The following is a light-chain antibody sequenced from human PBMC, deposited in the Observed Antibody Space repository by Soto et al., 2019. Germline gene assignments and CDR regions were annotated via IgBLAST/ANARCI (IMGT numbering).Light chain of an antibody. V-gene: IGLV1-40*01. CDR1: SSNIGAPYD. J-gene: IGLJ1*01. Sequence: QSVLTQPPSVSGAPGQRVTISCTGSSSNIGAPYDVHWYQQLPGAAPKLLIYGNNKRPSGVPDRFSGSKSGTSASLVITDLQAEDEADYYCQSYDSSLYGWKVFGTGAKVTVL. CDR2: GNN. CDR3: QSYDSSLYGWKV.